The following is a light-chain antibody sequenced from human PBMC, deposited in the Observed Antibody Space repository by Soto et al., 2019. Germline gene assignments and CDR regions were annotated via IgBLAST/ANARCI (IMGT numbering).Light chain of an antibody. Sequence: QSVLTQPPSVSGAPGQTITISCTGSSSNIGADCDVHWYRQLPGTAPKLLIYANNNRPAGVPDRFSASKSGTSASLAITGLQAEDEADYYCPSFDISLTGYVFATGTKVHVL. CDR2: ANN. CDR1: SSNIGADCD. V-gene: IGLV1-40*01. J-gene: IGLJ1*01. CDR3: PSFDISLTGYV.